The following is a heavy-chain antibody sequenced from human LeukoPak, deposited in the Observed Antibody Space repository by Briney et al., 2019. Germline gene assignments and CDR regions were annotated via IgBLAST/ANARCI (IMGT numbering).Heavy chain of an antibody. CDR1: GGSFSGYY. Sequence: PSETLSLTCSVYGGSFSGYYWSWIRQPPGKGLEWIGDINHSGSTNYNPSLKSRVTISVDTSKNQFSLKLSSVTAADTAVYYCARLVIVYYYYYYMDVWGKGTTVTVSS. CDR3: ARLVIVYYYYYYMDV. V-gene: IGHV4-34*01. D-gene: IGHD3-9*01. J-gene: IGHJ6*03. CDR2: INHSGST.